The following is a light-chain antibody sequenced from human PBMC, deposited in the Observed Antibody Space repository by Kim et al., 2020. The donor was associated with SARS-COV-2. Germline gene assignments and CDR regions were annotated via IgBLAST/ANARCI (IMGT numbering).Light chain of an antibody. Sequence: SVGDRITIACRASQSIGTRLNWYQQRTGKAPKLLIYAASTLQSGVPSRFSGAGSDTDFTLTISSLQPEDFATYYCQQSFSTPWLSFGGGTKVDIK. CDR3: QQSFSTPWLS. CDR1: QSIGTR. V-gene: IGKV1-39*01. J-gene: IGKJ4*01. CDR2: AAS.